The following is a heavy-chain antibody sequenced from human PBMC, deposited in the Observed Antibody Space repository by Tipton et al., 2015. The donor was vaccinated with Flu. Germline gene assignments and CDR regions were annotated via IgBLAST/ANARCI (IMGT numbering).Heavy chain of an antibody. Sequence: QLMQSGAEVKKPGESLKISCKGSGYSFTSYWIGWVRQMPGKGLEWMGIIYPGDSDTRYSPSFQGQVTISADKSISTAYLQWSSLKASDTAMYYCARLSRLVAAGYYYYGMDVWGQGTTVTVSS. V-gene: IGHV5-51*03. D-gene: IGHD6-19*01. CDR2: IYPGDSDT. J-gene: IGHJ6*02. CDR1: GYSFTSYW. CDR3: ARLSRLVAAGYYYYGMDV.